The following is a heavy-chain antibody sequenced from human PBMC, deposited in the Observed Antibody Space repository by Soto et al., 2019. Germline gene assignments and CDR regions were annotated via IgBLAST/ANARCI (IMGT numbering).Heavy chain of an antibody. CDR1: GFTFSNYA. Sequence: GGSLRLSCAASGFTFSNYAMTWVRQAPGKGLEWVSAISSGGVNTYYADSVKGRFTISRDNSKNTLYLQMNSLRAEDTAKYYCARYGTDDADKSLPFDYWGQRTLVTVSS. D-gene: IGHD3-22*01. CDR2: ISSGGVNT. V-gene: IGHV3-23*01. J-gene: IGHJ4*02. CDR3: ARYGTDDADKSLPFDY.